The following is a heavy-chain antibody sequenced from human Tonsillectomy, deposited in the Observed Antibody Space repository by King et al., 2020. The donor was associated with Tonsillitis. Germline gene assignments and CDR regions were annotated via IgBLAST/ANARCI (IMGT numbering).Heavy chain of an antibody. J-gene: IGHJ4*02. Sequence: VQLVQSGGGVVQPGRSLRLSCAASGFTFRSYAMHLVRQAPGKGLEWGAVLSYDGSNKYYADSVKGRFTISRDNSKKTLYLQMNSLRAEDTAVYYCARDRYSYGETTIDYWGQGTLVTVSS. CDR2: LSYDGSNK. V-gene: IGHV3-30*14. D-gene: IGHD5-18*01. CDR1: GFTFRSYA. CDR3: ARDRYSYGETTIDY.